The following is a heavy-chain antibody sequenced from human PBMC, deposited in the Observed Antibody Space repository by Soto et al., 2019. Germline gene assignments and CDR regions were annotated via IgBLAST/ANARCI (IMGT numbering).Heavy chain of an antibody. Sequence: QVELVQSGAEVKKPGYSVKVSCKASGGTFSSYAISWVRQAPGQVLEWMGGIIPIFGTANYPQNFQGRVTITADESTGTAYMELSRLRSAETAVYFCAREVGGGGYYTRRYYFDYWGQGTLVTVSS. CDR2: IIPIFGTA. V-gene: IGHV1-69*12. CDR3: AREVGGGGYYTRRYYFDY. D-gene: IGHD3-22*01. J-gene: IGHJ4*02. CDR1: GGTFSSYA.